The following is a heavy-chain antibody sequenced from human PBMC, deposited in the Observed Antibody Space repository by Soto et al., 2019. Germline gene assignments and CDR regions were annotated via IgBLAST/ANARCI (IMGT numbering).Heavy chain of an antibody. CDR2: ISYDGSNK. J-gene: IGHJ4*02. CDR3: AKDYTAMEFYFDY. CDR1: GFTFSSYG. D-gene: IGHD5-18*01. Sequence: LRLSCAASGFTFSSYGMHCVRQAPGKGLEWVAVISYDGSNKYYADSVKGRFTISRDNSKNTLYLQMNSLRAEDTAVYYCAKDYTAMEFYFDYWGQGTLVTVSS. V-gene: IGHV3-30*18.